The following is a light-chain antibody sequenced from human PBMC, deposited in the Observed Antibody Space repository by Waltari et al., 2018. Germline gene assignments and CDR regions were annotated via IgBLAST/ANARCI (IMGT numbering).Light chain of an antibody. CDR2: RAS. Sequence: DIVMTQSPDSLAVSLGERATINCKPSQSVLYSSNNKNYLCWYQQKPGQPPKLLIYRASTRESGVTDRFSGSGSGTDFTLTISSLQAEDVAVYYCQQYYSTPYTFGQGTKLEIK. CDR1: QSVLYSSNNKNY. V-gene: IGKV4-1*01. J-gene: IGKJ2*01. CDR3: QQYYSTPYT.